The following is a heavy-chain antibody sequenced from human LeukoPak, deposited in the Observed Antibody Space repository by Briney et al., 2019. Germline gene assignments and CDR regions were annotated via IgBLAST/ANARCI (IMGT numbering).Heavy chain of an antibody. V-gene: IGHV1-69*05. CDR1: GGTFSSYA. J-gene: IGHJ6*03. Sequence: SVKVSCKASGGTFSSYAISWVRQAPGQGLEWMGGIIPIFGTANYAQKFQGRVTITTDESTSTAYMELSSLRAEHTAVYYCARVPKVGAILYYYYYMDVWGKGTTVTVSS. D-gene: IGHD3-3*01. CDR3: ARVPKVGAILYYYYYMDV. CDR2: IIPIFGTA.